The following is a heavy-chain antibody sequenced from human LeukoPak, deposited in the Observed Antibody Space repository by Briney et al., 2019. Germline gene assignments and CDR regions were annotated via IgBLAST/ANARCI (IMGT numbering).Heavy chain of an antibody. CDR2: IKLDGSEK. Sequence: GGSLRLSCAASGFIFSDYWMSWVRQAPGKGLEWVANIKLDGSEKYYVDSVKGRFTISRDNAKNSLYLQMNSLRAEDTAVYYCARAPGTYCRGGSFYKTGYRWFDPWGQGTLVTVSS. CDR1: GFIFSDYW. CDR3: ARAPGTYCRGGSFYKTGYRWFDP. V-gene: IGHV3-7*03. J-gene: IGHJ5*02. D-gene: IGHD2-15*01.